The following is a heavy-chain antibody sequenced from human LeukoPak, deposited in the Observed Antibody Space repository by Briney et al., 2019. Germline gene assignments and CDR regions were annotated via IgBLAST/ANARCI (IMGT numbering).Heavy chain of an antibody. CDR2: INPNSGGT. CDR3: ARDYPILLWFAESYGMDV. J-gene: IGHJ6*02. D-gene: IGHD3-10*01. V-gene: IGHV1-2*04. CDR1: GYTFTGYY. Sequence: GASVKVSCKASGYTFTGYYMHWVRQAPGQGLEWMGWINPNSGGTNYAQKFQGWVTMTRDTSISTAYMELSRLRSDDTAVYYCARDYPILLWFAESYGMDVWGQGTTLTVSS.